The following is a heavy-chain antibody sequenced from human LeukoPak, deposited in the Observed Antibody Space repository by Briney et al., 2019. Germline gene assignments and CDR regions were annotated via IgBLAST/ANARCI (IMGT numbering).Heavy chain of an antibody. D-gene: IGHD1-1*01. J-gene: IGHJ4*02. CDR2: IFNSGST. CDR1: GGSISSRSYY. CDR3: VRHYRLNTGFDY. Sequence: PSETLSLICIVSGGSISSRSYYWGWIRQPPGEGLEWIGSIFNSGSTYYNASLKSRVTISVDTSKNQFSLSLSSVTAADTAVYYCVRHYRLNTGFDYWGQGTLVTVSS. V-gene: IGHV4-39*01.